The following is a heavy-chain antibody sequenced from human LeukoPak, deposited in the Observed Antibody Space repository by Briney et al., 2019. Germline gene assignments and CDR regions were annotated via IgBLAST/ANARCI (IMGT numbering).Heavy chain of an antibody. Sequence: GGSLRLSCAASGFTVSSNYMSWVRQAPGKGLEWVSVIYSGGSTYYAGSVKGRFTISRDNSKNTLYLQMNSLRAEDTAVYYCARDRWFGELSYYYGMDVWGQGTTVTVSS. CDR1: GFTVSSNY. J-gene: IGHJ6*02. D-gene: IGHD3-10*01. V-gene: IGHV3-66*01. CDR3: ARDRWFGELSYYYGMDV. CDR2: IYSGGST.